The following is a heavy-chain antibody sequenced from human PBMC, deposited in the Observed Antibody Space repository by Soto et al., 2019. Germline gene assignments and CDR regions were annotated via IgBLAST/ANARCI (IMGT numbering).Heavy chain of an antibody. Sequence: SETLSLTCTVSGCSISSYYWSWIRQPPGKGLEWIGYIYYSGSTNYNPSLKSRVTISVDTSKNQFSLKLSSVTAADTAVYYCARESRWFDPWGHRKLVTVSS. CDR1: GCSISSYY. V-gene: IGHV4-59*12. J-gene: IGHJ5*02. CDR2: IYYSGST. CDR3: ARESRWFDP.